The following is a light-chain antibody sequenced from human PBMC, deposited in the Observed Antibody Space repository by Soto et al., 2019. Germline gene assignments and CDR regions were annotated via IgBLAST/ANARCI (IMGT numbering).Light chain of an antibody. Sequence: IQMTQSPSTLSASVGDRVTITCRASQSISSWLAWYQQKPGKAPKLLIYDAPSLESGVPSRFSGSGSGTEFTLTISSLQPDDFATYYCQQYNSYSGTFGQGTKVDIK. CDR1: QSISSW. CDR2: DAP. J-gene: IGKJ1*01. V-gene: IGKV1-5*01. CDR3: QQYNSYSGT.